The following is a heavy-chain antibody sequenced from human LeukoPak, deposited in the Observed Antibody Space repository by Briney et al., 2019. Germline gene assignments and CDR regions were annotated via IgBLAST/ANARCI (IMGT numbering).Heavy chain of an antibody. CDR3: AKGIYYVTGSYPYYFDY. V-gene: IGHV3-23*01. CDR1: AFTFSSYA. D-gene: IGHD3-10*01. CDR2: ISAGGGTT. Sequence: PGGSLRLSCAASAFTFSSYAMTWVRQAPGKGLEWVSAISAGGGTTYYADSVKGRFTISRDNSKNTLSLQMNSLRAADTAVYYGAKGIYYVTGSYPYYFDYWGQGALVTVSS. J-gene: IGHJ4*02.